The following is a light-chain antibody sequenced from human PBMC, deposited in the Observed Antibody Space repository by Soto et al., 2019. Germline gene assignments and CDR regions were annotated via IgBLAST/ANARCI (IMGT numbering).Light chain of an antibody. J-gene: IGLJ3*02. CDR2: EVT. CDR1: SSDVGGYNY. Sequence: QSALTQPPSASGSPGQSVTISCTGTSSDVGGYNYVSWYQQHPGKASKLMIYEVTKRPSRVPDRFSGSKSGNTASLTVSGLQAEDEADYYCSSHAGIKNVVFGGGTKLTVL. V-gene: IGLV2-8*01. CDR3: SSHAGIKNVV.